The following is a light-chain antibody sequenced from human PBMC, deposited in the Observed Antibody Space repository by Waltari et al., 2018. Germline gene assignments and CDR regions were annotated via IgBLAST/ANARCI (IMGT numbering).Light chain of an antibody. Sequence: QSALTQPASVSGSPGQSITISCTGTSSDVGGYNYVFWYQQHPGKAPKLMIYDVSNRPSGVSNRFSGSKSGNTASLTISGLQAEDEADYDCSSYTSSSTLEVFGGGTKLTVL. J-gene: IGLJ2*01. CDR3: SSYTSSSTLEV. V-gene: IGLV2-14*01. CDR2: DVS. CDR1: SSDVGGYNY.